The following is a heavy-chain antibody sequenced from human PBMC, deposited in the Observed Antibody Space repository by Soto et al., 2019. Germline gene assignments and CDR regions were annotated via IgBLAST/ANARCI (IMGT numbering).Heavy chain of an antibody. J-gene: IGHJ5*02. V-gene: IGHV1-46*01. CDR3: ARDFRWSDP. Sequence: APLKLSCKTSGYIFISYHMHWVRQAPGQGLEWMGLINPSAGTTSYAQKFQGRVTMTRDTSTSTVYMELSSLRSEDTAVYYCARDFRWSDPWGQGTLVTVSS. CDR1: GYIFISYH. CDR2: INPSAGTT.